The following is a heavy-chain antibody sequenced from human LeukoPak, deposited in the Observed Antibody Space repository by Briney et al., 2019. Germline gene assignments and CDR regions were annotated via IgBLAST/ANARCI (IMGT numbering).Heavy chain of an antibody. CDR2: IYYSGST. V-gene: IGHV4-61*10. Sequence: SETPSLTCTVSGASMSSGSYCWSWIRQPAGKGLEWIGYIYYSGSTNYNPSLKSRVTISVDTSKNQFSLKLSSVTAADTAVCYCAKTSDSSSWYMGFWFDPWGQGTLVTVSS. CDR1: GASMSSGSYC. CDR3: AKTSDSSSWYMGFWFDP. J-gene: IGHJ5*02. D-gene: IGHD6-13*01.